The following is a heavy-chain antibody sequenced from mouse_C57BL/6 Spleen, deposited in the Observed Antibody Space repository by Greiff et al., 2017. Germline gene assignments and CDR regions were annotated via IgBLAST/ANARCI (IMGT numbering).Heavy chain of an antibody. J-gene: IGHJ3*01. Sequence: QVQLQQPGAELVRPGTSVKLSCKASGYTFTSYWMHWVKQRHGQGLEWIGVIDPSDSYTNYNQKFKGKATLTVDTSSSTAYMQLSSLTSEDSAVYYCAYYDYAFAYWGQGTLVTVSA. CDR2: IDPSDSYT. V-gene: IGHV1-59*01. D-gene: IGHD2-4*01. CDR1: GYTFTSYW. CDR3: AYYDYAFAY.